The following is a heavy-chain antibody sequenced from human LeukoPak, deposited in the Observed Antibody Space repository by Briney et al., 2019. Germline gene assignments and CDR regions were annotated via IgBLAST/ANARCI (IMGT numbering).Heavy chain of an antibody. V-gene: IGHV3-15*01. Sequence: PGGSLRLSCEASGIAISDACMSWVRQVPGKGLEWIALLKSKTDGETSDYAAPVKGRFTVSRNDAENTLFLQMDSLKIDDKAVYYCIANLDYWGQVTLVTVSS. CDR2: LKSKTDGETS. CDR1: GIAISDAC. D-gene: IGHD1-1*01. J-gene: IGHJ4*02. CDR3: IANLDY.